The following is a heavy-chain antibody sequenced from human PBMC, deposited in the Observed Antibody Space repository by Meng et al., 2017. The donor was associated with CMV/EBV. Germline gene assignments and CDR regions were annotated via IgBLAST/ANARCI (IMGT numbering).Heavy chain of an antibody. CDR3: ARHQFKGYCSSTSCYHAFDI. J-gene: IGHJ3*02. CDR1: GYSFTSYW. D-gene: IGHD2-2*01. V-gene: IGHV5-51*01. Sequence: KVSCKGSGYSFTSYWIGWVRQMPGKGLEWMGIIYPGDSETRYSPSFQGQVTISADKSISTAYLQWSSLKASDTAMYYCARHQFKGYCSSTSCYHAFDIWGQGTMVTVSS. CDR2: IYPGDSET.